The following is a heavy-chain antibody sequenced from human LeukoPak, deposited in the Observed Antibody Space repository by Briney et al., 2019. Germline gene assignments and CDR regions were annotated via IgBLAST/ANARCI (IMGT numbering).Heavy chain of an antibody. CDR2: IWFDGSNK. V-gene: IGHV3-33*01. Sequence: GGSLRLSCAASGFTFSYYDMHWVRQAPGKGLEWVALIWFDGSNKYYADSVRGRFTISRDNSKNTMYLQMNSLRAEDTAVYYCARDLHRQSIPEDKFDYWGQGTLVTVSS. CDR1: GFTFSYYD. D-gene: IGHD2-2*01. CDR3: ARDLHRQSIPEDKFDY. J-gene: IGHJ4*02.